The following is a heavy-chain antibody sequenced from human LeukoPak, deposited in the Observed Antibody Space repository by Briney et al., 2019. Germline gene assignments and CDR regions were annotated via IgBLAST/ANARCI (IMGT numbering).Heavy chain of an antibody. CDR3: ARRWYYGDYGYFDY. J-gene: IGHJ4*02. V-gene: IGHV5-51*01. D-gene: IGHD4-17*01. Sequence: GESLKISCKGYGYSFTSYWIGWVRQMPEKGLEWMGIRYPGDSDTRYSPSFQGQVTISADKSISTAYLQWSSLKASDTAMYYCARRWYYGDYGYFDYWGQGTLVTVSS. CDR1: GYSFTSYW. CDR2: RYPGDSDT.